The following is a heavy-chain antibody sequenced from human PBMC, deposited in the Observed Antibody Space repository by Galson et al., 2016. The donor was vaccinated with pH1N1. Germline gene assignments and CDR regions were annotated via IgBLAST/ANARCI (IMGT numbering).Heavy chain of an antibody. CDR3: AKDRAANYGDYGDY. J-gene: IGHJ4*02. CDR2: IRFDENNN. V-gene: IGHV3-30*02. Sequence: SLRLSCAASGFNFSTYGMHWVRQAPGKGLEWVAFIRFDENNNYYADSVKGRFTISRDSSKNMLYLQMNSLGAEDTAVYYCAKDRAANYGDYGDYWGQGTQVTVSS. D-gene: IGHD4-17*01. CDR1: GFNFSTYG.